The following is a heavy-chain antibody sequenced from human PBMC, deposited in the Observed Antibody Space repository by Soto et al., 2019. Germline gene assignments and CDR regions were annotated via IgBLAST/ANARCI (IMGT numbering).Heavy chain of an antibody. D-gene: IGHD3-22*01. CDR1: GFTFSSYA. V-gene: IGHV3-30-3*01. CDR2: ISYDGSNK. CDR3: ARPSTHYYYDSLWAFDI. Sequence: PGGSLRLSCAASGFTFSSYAIHWGRQAPGKGLEWVAVISYDGSNKYYADSVKGRFTISRDNSKNTLYLQMNSLRAEDTAVYYCARPSTHYYYDSLWAFDIWGQGTMVTVSS. J-gene: IGHJ3*02.